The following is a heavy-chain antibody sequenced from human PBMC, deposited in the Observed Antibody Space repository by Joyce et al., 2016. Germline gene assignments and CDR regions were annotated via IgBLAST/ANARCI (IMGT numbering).Heavy chain of an antibody. D-gene: IGHD2/OR15-2a*01. CDR3: AREGSDAFYFYHMDV. J-gene: IGHJ6*03. CDR2: IITHTGTP. V-gene: IGHV7-4-1*02. Sequence: QAQLVQSGSELKKPGASVKVSCKASGYTFTSYAMNWVRQAPGQGLEWMGWIITHTGTPTYAQGFTGRHVFSLDTSVITAYLQISSLKADDTAVYYCAREGSDAFYFYHMDVWGKGTMVTVSS. CDR1: GYTFTSYA.